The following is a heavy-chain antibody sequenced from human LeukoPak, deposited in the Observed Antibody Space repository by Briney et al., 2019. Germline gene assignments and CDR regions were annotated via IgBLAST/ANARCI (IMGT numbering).Heavy chain of an antibody. V-gene: IGHV4-34*01. CDR1: GGSFSGYY. CDR3: ARLMITFGGVRRTSTPTLYYFDY. Sequence: PSETLSLTCAVYGGSFSGYYWSWIRQPPGKGLEWIGEINHSGSTNYNPSLKSRVTISVDTSKNQFSLKLSSVTAADTAVYYCARLMITFGGVRRTSTPTLYYFDYWGQGTLVTVSS. D-gene: IGHD3-16*01. J-gene: IGHJ4*02. CDR2: INHSGST.